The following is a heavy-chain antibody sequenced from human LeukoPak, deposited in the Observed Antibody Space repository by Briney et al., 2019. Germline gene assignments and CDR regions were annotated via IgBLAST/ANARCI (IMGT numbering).Heavy chain of an antibody. CDR2: IKQDGSEK. CDR1: GFTFSIYW. D-gene: IGHD1-14*01. J-gene: IGHJ6*03. Sequence: GGSLRLSCAASGFTFSIYWMSWVRQAPGKGLEWVANIKQDGSEKYYVDSVEGRFTISRDNAKNSLYLQMNSLRAEDTAVYYCVRVGNLYDYYYMDVWGKGTTVTVSS. CDR3: VRVGNLYDYYYMDV. V-gene: IGHV3-7*01.